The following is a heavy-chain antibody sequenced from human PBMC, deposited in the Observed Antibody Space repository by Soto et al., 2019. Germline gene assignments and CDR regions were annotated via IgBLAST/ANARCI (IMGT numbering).Heavy chain of an antibody. CDR3: ARDTKEYYYDSSGYYLGYYYYGMDV. CDR2: IYYSGNT. V-gene: IGHV4-61*01. D-gene: IGHD3-22*01. J-gene: IGHJ6*02. Sequence: QVQLQESGPGLVKPSETLSLTCTVSGGSVSGGNYYWSWIRQPPGKGLEWIGYIYYSGNTNYNPSLMSRVTLSVDTSKNQLSLNLGSVPAADTGVYYCARDTKEYYYDSSGYYLGYYYYGMDVWGQGTTVTVSS. CDR1: GGSVSGGNYY.